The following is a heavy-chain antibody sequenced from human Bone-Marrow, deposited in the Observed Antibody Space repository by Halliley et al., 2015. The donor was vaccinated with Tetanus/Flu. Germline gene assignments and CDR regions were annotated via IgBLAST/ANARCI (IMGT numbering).Heavy chain of an antibody. CDR3: ARGRRRGVTFYFGLGTSGGWFDP. D-gene: IGHD3-10*01. CDR1: GGSFSAYY. V-gene: IGHV4-34*01. CDR2: INHSGST. Sequence: LRLSCAVYGGSFSAYYWSWIRQPPGKGLEWIGEINHSGSTNYNPSLKSRVTISVGTSKNQFSLKLTSVTAADSAVYYCARGRRRGVTFYFGLGTSGGWFDPWGQGTLVTVSS. J-gene: IGHJ5*02.